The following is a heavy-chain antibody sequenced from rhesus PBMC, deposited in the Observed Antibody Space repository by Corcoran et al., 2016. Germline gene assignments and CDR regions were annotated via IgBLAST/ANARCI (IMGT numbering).Heavy chain of an antibody. CDR3: VRQHYNIWTGYYTSFDY. D-gene: IGHD3-3*01. V-gene: IGHV4-76*01. CDR1: GYG. Sequence: GYGWGWIRQPPGKGLEWIGSIYSSSGNTYYNPSLKSRVTISTDTSKNQFSLKLSSVTAADTAVYYCVRQHYNIWTGYYTSFDYWGQGVLVTVSS. CDR2: IYSSSGNT. J-gene: IGHJ4*01.